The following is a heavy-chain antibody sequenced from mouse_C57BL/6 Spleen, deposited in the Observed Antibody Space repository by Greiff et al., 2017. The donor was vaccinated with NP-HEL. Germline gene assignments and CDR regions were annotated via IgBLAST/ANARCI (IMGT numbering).Heavy chain of an antibody. V-gene: IGHV1-82*01. CDR2: IYPGDGDT. J-gene: IGHJ1*03. CDR3: ARKGWTAHWYFDV. Sequence: QVQLQQSGPELVKPGASVKISCKASGYAFSSSWMNWVKQRPGKGLEWIGRIYPGDGDTNYNGKFKGKATLTADKSSSTAYMQLSSLTSEDSAVYFCARKGWTAHWYFDVWGTGTTVTVSS. CDR1: GYAFSSSW. D-gene: IGHD3-3*01.